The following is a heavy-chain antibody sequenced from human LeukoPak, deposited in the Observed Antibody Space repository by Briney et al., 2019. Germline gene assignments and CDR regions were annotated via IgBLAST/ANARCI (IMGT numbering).Heavy chain of an antibody. CDR1: GFTFSSYA. CDR2: ISGSGGST. V-gene: IGHV3-23*01. CDR3: AKEGVYYYDSSGKFGYYYYGMDV. J-gene: IGHJ6*02. D-gene: IGHD3-22*01. Sequence: GGSLRLSRAASGFTFSSYAMSWVRQAPGKGLEWVSAISGSGGSTYYADSVKGRFTISRDNSKNTLYLQMNSLRAEDTAVYYCAKEGVYYYDSSGKFGYYYYGMDVWGQGTTVTVSS.